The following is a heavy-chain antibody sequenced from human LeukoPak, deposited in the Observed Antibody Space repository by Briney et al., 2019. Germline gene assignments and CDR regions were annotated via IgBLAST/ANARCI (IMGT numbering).Heavy chain of an antibody. D-gene: IGHD2-2*01. CDR1: GYTFTSYG. CDR3: ARVIDLYCSSTSCPYYFDY. Sequence: GASVKVSCKASGYTFTSYGISWVRQAPGQGLEWMGWISAYNGNTNYAQKLQGRVTMTTDTSTSTAYMELRSLRSDDTAVYCCARVIDLYCSSTSCPYYFDYWGQGTLVTVSS. CDR2: ISAYNGNT. J-gene: IGHJ4*02. V-gene: IGHV1-18*01.